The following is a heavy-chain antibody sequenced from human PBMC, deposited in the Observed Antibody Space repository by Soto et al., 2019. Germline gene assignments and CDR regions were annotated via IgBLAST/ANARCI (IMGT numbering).Heavy chain of an antibody. V-gene: IGHV3-43*01. J-gene: IGHJ4*02. Sequence: QAPGKGLEWVSLISWDGGSTYYADSVKGRFTISRDNSKNSLYLQMNSLRTEDTALYYCATSRDYSNPTIFDYWGQGTLVTVSS. D-gene: IGHD4-4*01. CDR2: ISWDGGST. CDR3: ATSRDYSNPTIFDY.